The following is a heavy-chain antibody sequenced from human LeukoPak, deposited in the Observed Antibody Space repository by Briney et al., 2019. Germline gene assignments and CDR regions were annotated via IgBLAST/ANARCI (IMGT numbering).Heavy chain of an antibody. CDR1: GFAFSAYW. J-gene: IGHJ4*02. V-gene: IGHV3-7*05. CDR3: APPTPAGTDY. CDR2: INQDGSDK. Sequence: GGSLRLSCAASGFAFSAYWMSWVRQAPGKGLEWVANINQDGSDKYYVDSVKGRFSISRDNAKNSLYLQINSLRAEDTAVYYCAPPTPAGTDYWGQGTLVTVSS. D-gene: IGHD6-19*01.